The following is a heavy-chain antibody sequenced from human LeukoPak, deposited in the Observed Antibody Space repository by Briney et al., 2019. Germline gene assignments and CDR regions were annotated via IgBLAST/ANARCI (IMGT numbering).Heavy chain of an antibody. CDR2: ISGSGGSI. D-gene: IGHD6-13*01. CDR3: AYSSSWYEKGYYYYYMDV. J-gene: IGHJ6*03. V-gene: IGHV3-23*01. CDR1: GFTFSSYG. Sequence: GGSLRLSCAASGFTFSSYGMSWVRQAPGKGLEWVSAISGSGGSIYYADSVKGRFTISRDNAKNSLYLQMNSLRAEDTAVYYCAYSSSWYEKGYYYYYMDVWGKGTTVTISS.